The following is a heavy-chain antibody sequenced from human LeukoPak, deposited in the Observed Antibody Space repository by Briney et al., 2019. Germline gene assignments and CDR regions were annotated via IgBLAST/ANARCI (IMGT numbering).Heavy chain of an antibody. CDR3: AKMDDSSGYSCD. D-gene: IGHD3-22*01. CDR1: GFTFSSYA. V-gene: IGHV3-23*01. CDR2: ISGSGSTT. J-gene: IGHJ4*02. Sequence: PGGSLRLSYVASGFTFSSYAMSWVRQAPGKGLRWVSTISGSGSTTYYADSAKGRFTIPRDNSKNTLYLQMNSLRAEDTAVYYCAKMDDSSGYSCDWGQGTLVTVSS.